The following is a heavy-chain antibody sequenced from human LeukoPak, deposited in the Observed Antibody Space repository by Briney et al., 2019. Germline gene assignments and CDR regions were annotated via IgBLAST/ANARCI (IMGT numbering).Heavy chain of an antibody. D-gene: IGHD5-24*01. J-gene: IGHJ4*02. Sequence: ASETLSLTCTVSGGSISGYYWSWIRQPPGKGLEWIAYIYYNGISNYNPSLKSRVIISVDSSKNQFSLKLTSVTAADTAVYYCARVSVEMATIAPFDYWGQGTLVTVSS. CDR3: ARVSVEMATIAPFDY. CDR2: IYYNGIS. V-gene: IGHV4-59*01. CDR1: GGSISGYY.